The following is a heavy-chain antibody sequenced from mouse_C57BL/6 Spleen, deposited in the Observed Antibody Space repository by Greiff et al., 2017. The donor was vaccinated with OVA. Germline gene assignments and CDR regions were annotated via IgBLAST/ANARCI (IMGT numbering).Heavy chain of an antibody. J-gene: IGHJ3*01. CDR3: ARSPRFAY. CDR2: ISYDGSN. Sequence: EVQLVESGPGLVKPSQSLSLTCSVTGYSITSGYYWNWIRQFPGNILEWMGFISYDGSNNYNPSLKNRISITRDTSKNQFFLKLNSVTNEGAATYYGARSPRFAYWGQGTLVTVSA. V-gene: IGHV3-6*01. CDR1: GYSITSGYY.